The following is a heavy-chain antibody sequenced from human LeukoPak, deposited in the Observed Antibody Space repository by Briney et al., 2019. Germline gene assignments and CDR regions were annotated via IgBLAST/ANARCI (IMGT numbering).Heavy chain of an antibody. D-gene: IGHD6-19*01. V-gene: IGHV3-30*04. CDR2: ISYDGSNK. CDR1: GFTFSSYT. Sequence: GRSLRLSCAASGFTFSSYTMHWVRQAPGKGLDWVAVISYDGSNKLYADSVKGRFTISRDNSKNTLYLQMNSLRAEDTAVYYRAKRGSGWYEDYYYYMDVWGKGTTVTISS. J-gene: IGHJ6*03. CDR3: AKRGSGWYEDYYYYMDV.